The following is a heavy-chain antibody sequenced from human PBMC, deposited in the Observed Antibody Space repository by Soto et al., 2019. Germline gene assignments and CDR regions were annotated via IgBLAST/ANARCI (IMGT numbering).Heavy chain of an antibody. J-gene: IGHJ6*02. Sequence: SVKVSCKASGFTFTSSAVQWVRQARGQRLEWIGWIVVGSGNTNYAQKFQERVTITRDMSTSTAYMELSSLRSEDTAVYYCAAKLGYCSGGSCYYYYYGMDVGAQGTTVTVSS. CDR3: AAKLGYCSGGSCYYYYYGMDV. CDR1: GFTFTSSA. V-gene: IGHV1-58*01. CDR2: IVVGSGNT. D-gene: IGHD2-15*01.